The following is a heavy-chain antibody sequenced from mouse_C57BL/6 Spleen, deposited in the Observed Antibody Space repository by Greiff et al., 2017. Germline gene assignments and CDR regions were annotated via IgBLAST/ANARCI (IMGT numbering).Heavy chain of an antibody. CDR2: ISYDGSN. V-gene: IGHV3-6*01. Sequence: DVHLVESGPGLVKPSQSLSLTCSVTGYSITSGYYWNWIRQFPGNKLEWMGYISYDGSNNYNPSLKNRISITRDTSKNQFFLKLNSVTTEDTATYYCARYAMDYWGQGTSVTVSS. J-gene: IGHJ4*01. CDR1: GYSITSGYY. CDR3: ARYAMDY.